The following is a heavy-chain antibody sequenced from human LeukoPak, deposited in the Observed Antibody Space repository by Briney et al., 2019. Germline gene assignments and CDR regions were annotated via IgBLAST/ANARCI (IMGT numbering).Heavy chain of an antibody. J-gene: IGHJ4*02. Sequence: SETLSLTCTVSGYSISSGYYWGWIRQPPGKGLEWMGNIYYSGSTYYNPSLKSRVTISVDTPKNQFSLKLSSVTAADTAVYYCARESWGSIDYWGQGTLVTGSS. CDR1: GYSISSGYY. V-gene: IGHV4-38-2*02. CDR3: ARESWGSIDY. CDR2: IYYSGST. D-gene: IGHD6-13*01.